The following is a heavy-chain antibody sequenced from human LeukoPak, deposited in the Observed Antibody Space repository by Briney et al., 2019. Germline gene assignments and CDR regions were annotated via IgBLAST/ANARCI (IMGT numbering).Heavy chain of an antibody. Sequence: GGSLRLSCAASGFTFSSYWMSWVRQAPGKGLEWVANIKQDGSEKYYVDSVKGRFTISRDNAKNSLYLQMSRLRAEDTAVYYCARLDYYDILTGYSLWGQGTLVTVSS. J-gene: IGHJ4*02. D-gene: IGHD3-9*01. CDR2: IKQDGSEK. CDR1: GFTFSSYW. CDR3: ARLDYYDILTGYSL. V-gene: IGHV3-7*01.